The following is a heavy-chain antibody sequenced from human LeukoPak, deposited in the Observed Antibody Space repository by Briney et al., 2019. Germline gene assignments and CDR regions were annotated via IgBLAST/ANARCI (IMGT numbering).Heavy chain of an antibody. Sequence: GGSLRLSCAASGFTFSNYGMSWVRQAPGKGLEYVSGISGSGGTTYYADSVKGRFTISRDNSKNTLYLQMDSLRAEDTALYYCAKDRSGYDYYGQYYFDYWGQGTLVIVSS. V-gene: IGHV3-23*01. CDR1: GFTFSNYG. CDR3: AKDRSGYDYYGQYYFDY. CDR2: ISGSGGTT. J-gene: IGHJ4*02. D-gene: IGHD5-12*01.